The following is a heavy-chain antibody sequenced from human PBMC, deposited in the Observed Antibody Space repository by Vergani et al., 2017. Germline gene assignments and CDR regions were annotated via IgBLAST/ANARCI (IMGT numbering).Heavy chain of an antibody. CDR3: AKWVTLYCSSTSCYGYFQH. Sequence: EVQLVESGGGLVQPGRSLRLSCAASGFTFDDYDMHWVRQAPGKGLEWVSGISWNSGSIGYADSVKGRFTISRDNAKNSLYLQMNSLRAEDTALYYCAKWVTLYCSSTSCYGYFQHWGQGTLVTVSS. V-gene: IGHV3-9*01. D-gene: IGHD2-2*01. CDR1: GFTFDDYD. CDR2: ISWNSGSI. J-gene: IGHJ1*01.